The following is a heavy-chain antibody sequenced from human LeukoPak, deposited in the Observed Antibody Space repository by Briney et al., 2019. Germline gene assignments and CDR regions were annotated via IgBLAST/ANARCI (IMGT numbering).Heavy chain of an antibody. CDR1: GFTFNNAW. CDR3: TTLYSHPQGK. D-gene: IGHD2-15*01. J-gene: IGHJ4*02. V-gene: IGHV3-15*01. CDR2: IKSKTDGGTT. Sequence: GGSLRLSCTASGFTFNNAWRTWVRQAPGKGLEWVGRIKSKTDGGTTDFAAPVKGRFAMSRDDSTNTLYLQMNSLKTEDTAMYYCTTLYSHPQGKWGQGTLVTVSS.